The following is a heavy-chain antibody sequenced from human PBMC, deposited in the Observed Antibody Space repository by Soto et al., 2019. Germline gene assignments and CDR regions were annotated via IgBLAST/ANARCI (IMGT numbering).Heavy chain of an antibody. V-gene: IGHV1-3*05. J-gene: IGHJ4*02. CDR3: AGAVAGPADLDY. Sequence: QVQLVQSGAEEKKPGASVKVSCKASGYTFTGYAMHWVRQAPGQRLEWMGWMNADNGNTKYSQKFQGRVTITRKTTASRAYMEMRSLSCEDSAVYYCAGAVAGPADLDYWGQGTRVPVSS. D-gene: IGHD5-12*01. CDR1: GYTFTGYA. CDR2: MNADNGNT.